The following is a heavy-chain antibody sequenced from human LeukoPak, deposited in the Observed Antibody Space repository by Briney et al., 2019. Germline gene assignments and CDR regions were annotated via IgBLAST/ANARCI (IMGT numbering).Heavy chain of an antibody. D-gene: IGHD2-15*01. CDR2: ISGSGGST. CDR3: TRDGAEDIVVVVAAPYYFDY. CDR1: GFTFSSYA. V-gene: IGHV3-23*01. J-gene: IGHJ4*02. Sequence: PGGSLRLSCAASGFTFSSYAMSWVRQAPGKGLEWVSAISGSGGSTYYADSVKGRFTISRDNSKNTLYLQMNSLRAEDTAVYYCTRDGAEDIVVVVAAPYYFDYWGQGTLVTVSS.